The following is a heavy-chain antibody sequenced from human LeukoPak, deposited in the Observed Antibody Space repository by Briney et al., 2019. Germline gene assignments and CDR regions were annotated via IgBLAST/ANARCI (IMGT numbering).Heavy chain of an antibody. Sequence: ASVKVSCKASGYTFTSYGISWVRQAPGQGLEWMGWISAYNGNTNYAQKFQGRVTMTRDTSTSTVYMELSSLRSEDTAVYYCARGRVTQQYYYYYYGMDVWGQGTTVTVSS. CDR2: ISAYNGNT. D-gene: IGHD1-1*01. V-gene: IGHV1-18*01. J-gene: IGHJ6*02. CDR1: GYTFTSYG. CDR3: ARGRVTQQYYYYYYGMDV.